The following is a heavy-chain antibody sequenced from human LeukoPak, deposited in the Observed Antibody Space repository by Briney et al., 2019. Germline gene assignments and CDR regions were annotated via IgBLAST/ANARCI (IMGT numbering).Heavy chain of an antibody. CDR2: IYTSGST. Sequence: SETLSLTCTVSGGSISSGSYYWSWIRQPAGKGLEWIGRIYTSGSTNYNPSLKSRVTISVDTSKNQFSLKLSSVTAADTAVYYCAVIRLGELSFNYWGQGTLVTVSS. V-gene: IGHV4-61*02. J-gene: IGHJ4*02. CDR3: AVIRLGELSFNY. D-gene: IGHD3-16*02. CDR1: GGSISSGSYY.